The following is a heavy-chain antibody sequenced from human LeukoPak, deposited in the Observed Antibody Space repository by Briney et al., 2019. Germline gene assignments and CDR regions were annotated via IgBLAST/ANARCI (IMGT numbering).Heavy chain of an antibody. CDR1: GGSISSGGYY. Sequence: SETLSLTCTVSGGSISSGGYYWSWIRQHPGKGLEWIGYIYYSGSTYYNPSLKSRVTISVDTPKNQFSLKLSSVTAADTAVYYCARRPSGVQPYDHWGQGTLVTVSS. J-gene: IGHJ4*02. CDR3: ARRPSGVQPYDH. D-gene: IGHD6-13*01. V-gene: IGHV4-31*03. CDR2: IYYSGST.